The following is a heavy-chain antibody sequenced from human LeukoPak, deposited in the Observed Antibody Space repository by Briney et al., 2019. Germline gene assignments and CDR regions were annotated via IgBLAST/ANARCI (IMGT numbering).Heavy chain of an antibody. CDR1: GGSISSAGYS. CDR2: IYHSGST. D-gene: IGHD3-16*01. Sequence: SETLSLTCAVSGGSISSAGYSWSWIRQPPGKGLERIGYIYHSGSTYYNSSLKSRVTISVDRSKNQFSLKLTSVTAADTAVYYCARLGRYDYFIDYWDQGTLVTVSS. J-gene: IGHJ4*02. CDR3: ARLGRYDYFIDY. V-gene: IGHV4-30-2*01.